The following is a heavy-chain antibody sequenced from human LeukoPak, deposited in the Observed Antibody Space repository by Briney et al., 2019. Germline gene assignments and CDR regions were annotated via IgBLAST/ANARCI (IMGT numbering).Heavy chain of an antibody. J-gene: IGHJ6*02. CDR1: GFTFRSYD. CDR3: AKALATRHMDV. Sequence: GGSLRLSCAASGFTFRSYDMNWVRQPPGKGLEWVAYINSSGTTIYYVDSVKGRFTIYRDNAKNSLYLQMSSLRADDAAVYYCAKALATRHMDVWGQGTTVTVSS. CDR2: INSSGTTI. V-gene: IGHV3-48*03.